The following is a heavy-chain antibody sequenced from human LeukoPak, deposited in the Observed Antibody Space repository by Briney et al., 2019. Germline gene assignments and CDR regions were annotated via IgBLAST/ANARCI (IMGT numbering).Heavy chain of an antibody. J-gene: IGHJ4*02. D-gene: IGHD6-13*01. CDR2: TTAGGDST. CDR3: AKSHASIWNVYDY. CDR1: GFTFSSYS. Sequence: GGSLRLSCAASGFTFSSYSLNWVRLAPGEGLEWVSATTAGGDSTYYAESVKGRFTISRDNLKNMVFLQMSTLRAEDTAIYYCAKSHASIWNVYDYWGQGTLVTVSS. V-gene: IGHV3-23*01.